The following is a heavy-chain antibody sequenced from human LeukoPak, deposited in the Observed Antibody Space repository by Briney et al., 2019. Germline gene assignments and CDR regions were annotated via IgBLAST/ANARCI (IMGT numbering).Heavy chain of an antibody. CDR3: AREGCFSINCHVIGDDNWIDP. CDR1: GYRFSASS. D-gene: IGHD2-2*01. Sequence: ASVKASCKASGYRFSASSMHWVRQAPGQGLEWMGWINPDSGATHFAQKFQGRVIMTSDTSISTVYLELSRLRSDDTAVYYCAREGCFSINCHVIGDDNWIDPWGQGTLVTVSS. V-gene: IGHV1-2*02. CDR2: INPDSGAT. J-gene: IGHJ5*02.